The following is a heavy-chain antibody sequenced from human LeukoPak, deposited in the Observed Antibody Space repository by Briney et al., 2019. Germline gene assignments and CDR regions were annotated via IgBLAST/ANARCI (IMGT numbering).Heavy chain of an antibody. CDR2: MNPNSGNT. Sequence: ASVKVSCKASGYTFTSYDINWVRQATGQGLEWMGWMNPNSGNTGYAQKFQGRVTMTRNTSISTAYMELSSLRSEDTAVYYRAREGVGATVFQHWGQGTLVTVSS. CDR3: AREGVGATVFQH. V-gene: IGHV1-8*01. J-gene: IGHJ1*01. D-gene: IGHD1-26*01. CDR1: GYTFTSYD.